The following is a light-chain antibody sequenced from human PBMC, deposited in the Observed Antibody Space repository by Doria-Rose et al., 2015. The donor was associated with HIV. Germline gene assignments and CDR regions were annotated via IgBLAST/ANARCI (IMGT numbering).Light chain of an antibody. CDR1: QSLLYTSKNY. Sequence: DIQLTQSPESLGMSLGERATLNCKSNQSLLYTSKNYLAWYQQKPGQPPKLLIYWASTRQSGVPARFSGSGSGTDFTLTIGSLEAEDVAVYHCQRYYDTPSFGPGTTVDIK. CDR2: WAS. CDR3: QRYYDTPS. V-gene: IGKV4-1*01. J-gene: IGKJ3*01.